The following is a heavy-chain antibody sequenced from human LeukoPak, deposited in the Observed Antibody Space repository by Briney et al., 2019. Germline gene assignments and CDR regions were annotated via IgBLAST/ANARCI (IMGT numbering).Heavy chain of an antibody. CDR2: IIPIFGTA. D-gene: IGHD2-2*01. V-gene: IGHV1-69*05. CDR1: GGTFSSYA. Sequence: GASVKVSCKASGGTFSSYAISWVRQAPGQGLEWMGGIIPIFGTANYAQKFQGRVTITTDESTSTAYMELSSLRSEDTAVYYCARQTRSSTSPYDAFDIWGQGTMATVSS. J-gene: IGHJ3*02. CDR3: ARQTRSSTSPYDAFDI.